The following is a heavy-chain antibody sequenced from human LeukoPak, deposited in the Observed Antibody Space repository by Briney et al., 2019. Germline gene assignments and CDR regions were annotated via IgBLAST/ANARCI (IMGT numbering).Heavy chain of an antibody. Sequence: GESLKISCEGSGYSFTSYWISWVRQMPGKGLEWVGRIDPSDSYTNYRPSFQGHVTISADKSISTAYLQWSSLKASDTAMYYCARRGDYVWGSYRMYYFDYWGQGTLVTVSS. CDR3: ARRGDYVWGSYRMYYFDY. CDR2: IDPSDSYT. V-gene: IGHV5-10-1*01. D-gene: IGHD3-16*02. CDR1: GYSFTSYW. J-gene: IGHJ4*02.